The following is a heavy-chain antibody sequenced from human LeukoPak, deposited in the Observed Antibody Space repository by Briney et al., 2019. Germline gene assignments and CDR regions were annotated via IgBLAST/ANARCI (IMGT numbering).Heavy chain of an antibody. J-gene: IGHJ4*02. CDR2: INPNTGGT. V-gene: IGHV1-2*02. Sequence: GASVKVSCKASGYTFTDYYIHWVRQAPGQGLDWLGWINPNTGGTHYGQKFQDRVTMTRDRSIRTAYMEVSRLGSDDTAEYYCATMGAKNFDHWGQGTLVTVSS. CDR3: ATMGAKNFDH. CDR1: GYTFTDYY. D-gene: IGHD1-26*01.